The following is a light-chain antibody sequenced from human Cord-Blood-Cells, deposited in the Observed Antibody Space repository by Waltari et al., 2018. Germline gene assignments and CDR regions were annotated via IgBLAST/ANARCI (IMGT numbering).Light chain of an antibody. CDR1: QDISNY. Sequence: DIQMTQSPSSLSASVGDRVTITCQASQDISNYLNWYQQKPGKAPKLLIYDASNLETGVPSRFSGSGSGTDFTFTISSLQPEDIATYYCQQYDNRPPLITFGQGTRLEIK. CDR3: QQYDNRPPLIT. V-gene: IGKV1-33*01. CDR2: DAS. J-gene: IGKJ5*01.